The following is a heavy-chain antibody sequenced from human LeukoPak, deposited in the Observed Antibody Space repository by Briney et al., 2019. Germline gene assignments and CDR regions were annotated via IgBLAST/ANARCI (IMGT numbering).Heavy chain of an antibody. J-gene: IGHJ4*02. D-gene: IGHD3-22*01. CDR2: ISGSGGST. Sequence: QAGGSLRLSCAASGFTFSSYAMSWVRQAPGKGLEWVSAISGSGGSTYYADPVKGRFTISRVNSKITLYLQMNSLRAEDTAVYCCAKMGIRDSYDSSGYYYAGYWGQGTLVTVSS. V-gene: IGHV3-23*01. CDR3: AKMGIRDSYDSSGYYYAGY. CDR1: GFTFSSYA.